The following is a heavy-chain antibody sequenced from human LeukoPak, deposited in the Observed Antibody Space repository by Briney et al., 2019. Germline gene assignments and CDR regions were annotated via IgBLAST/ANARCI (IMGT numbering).Heavy chain of an antibody. CDR3: ARDRCCSSTSSYGMDV. CDR1: GFTFSSYS. V-gene: IGHV3-21*01. CDR2: ISSSSSYI. D-gene: IGHD2-2*01. Sequence: GGSLRLSCAASGFTFSSYSMNWVRQAPGKGLEWVSSISSSSSYIYYADSVKGRFTISRDTAKNSLYLQMNSLRAEDTAVYYCARDRCCSSTSSYGMDVWGQGTTVTVSS. J-gene: IGHJ6*02.